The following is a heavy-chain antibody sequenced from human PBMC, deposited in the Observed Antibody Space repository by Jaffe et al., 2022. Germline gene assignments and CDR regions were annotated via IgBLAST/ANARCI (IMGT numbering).Heavy chain of an antibody. J-gene: IGHJ4*02. CDR3: ARTFAIGMRLPFDY. V-gene: IGHV4-38-2*01. CDR1: GYSISSGYY. Sequence: QVQLQESGPGLVKPSETLSLTCAVSGYSISSGYYWGWIRQPPGKGLEWIGSIYHSGSTYYNPSLKSRVTISVDTSKNQFSLKLSSVTAADTAVYYCARTFAIGMRLPFDYWGQGTLVTVSS. CDR2: IYHSGST. D-gene: IGHD2-15*01.